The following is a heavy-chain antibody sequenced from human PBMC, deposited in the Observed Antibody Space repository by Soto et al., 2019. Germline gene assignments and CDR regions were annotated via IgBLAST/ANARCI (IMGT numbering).Heavy chain of an antibody. CDR3: ARDKGYYYYMDV. V-gene: IGHV4-34*01. CDR1: GGSFSGYY. J-gene: IGHJ6*03. Sequence: SETLSLTCAVYGGSFSGYYWSWIRQPPGKGLEWIGEINHSGSTNYNPSLKSRVTISVDTSKNQFSLKLSSVTAADTAVYYCARDKGYYYYMDVWGKGTTVS. CDR2: INHSGST.